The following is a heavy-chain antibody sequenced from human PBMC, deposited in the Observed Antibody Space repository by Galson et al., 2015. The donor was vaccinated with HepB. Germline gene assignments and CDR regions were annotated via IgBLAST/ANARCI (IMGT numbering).Heavy chain of an antibody. CDR1: GFTFSTYG. V-gene: IGHV3-33*01. CDR2: IWYDGTNK. J-gene: IGHJ3*02. CDR3: AREGDSSGHCGVFDI. Sequence: SLRLSCAASGFTFSTYGLHWVRQAPGKGLEWVSVIWYDGTNKYYADSVKGRFTISRDNSKSTLYLQMNSLRVEDTAVYFCAREGDSSGHCGVFDIWGQGTKVTVSS. D-gene: IGHD6-25*01.